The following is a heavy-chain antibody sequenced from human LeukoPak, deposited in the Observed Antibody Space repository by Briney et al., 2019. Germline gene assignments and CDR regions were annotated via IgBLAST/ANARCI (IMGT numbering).Heavy chain of an antibody. CDR1: GYTFTSYD. CDR2: INPNSGGT. D-gene: IGHD6-19*01. V-gene: IGHV1-2*02. Sequence: ASVKVSCKASGYTFTSYDINWVRQAPGQGLEWMGWINPNSGGTHYAQKFQGRVTMTRDTSMRTAYMELKRLGSDDTAVYYCAREFDFVSGWLPYDNWGQGTLVTVSS. CDR3: AREFDFVSGWLPYDN. J-gene: IGHJ4*02.